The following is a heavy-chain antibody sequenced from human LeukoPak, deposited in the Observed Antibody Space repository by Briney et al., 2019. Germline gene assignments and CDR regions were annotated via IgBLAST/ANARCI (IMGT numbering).Heavy chain of an antibody. CDR2: IYRGST. J-gene: IGHJ4*02. CDR3: AGEGDFEIDY. V-gene: IGHV4-59*01. CDR1: GVSIRTYY. D-gene: IGHD3-16*01. Sequence: PSETLSLTCSVSGVSIRTYYWNWIRQPPGKGPEWLGYIYRGSTNFYPSFESRVTISVDTSKNQFSLKLTSVTAADTAVYYCAGEGDFEIDYWGQGILVTVSS.